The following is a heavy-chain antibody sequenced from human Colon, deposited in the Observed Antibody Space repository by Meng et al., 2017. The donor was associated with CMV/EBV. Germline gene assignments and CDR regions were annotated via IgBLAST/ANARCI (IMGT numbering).Heavy chain of an antibody. D-gene: IGHD3-10*01. CDR3: ATISGGDFDF. J-gene: IGHJ4*02. CDR2: LNPNSGDT. V-gene: IGHV1-2*02. Sequence: QVQLVQSGAEVKKPGASVKVSCKTSGYTFTGYLMFWVRQAPGQGLEWMGSLNPNSGDTNSAQKFHGRLTMTRDTSIHTAYMELGSLRSDDTAVYYCATISGGDFDFWGQGTLVTVSS. CDR1: GYTFTGYL.